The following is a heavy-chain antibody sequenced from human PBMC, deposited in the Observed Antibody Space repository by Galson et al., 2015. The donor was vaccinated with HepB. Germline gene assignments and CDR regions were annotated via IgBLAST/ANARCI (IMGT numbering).Heavy chain of an antibody. D-gene: IGHD1-26*01. J-gene: IGHJ3*02. CDR3: ATVGDYSGSYQDAFDI. Sequence: SVKVSCKASGGTFSSYAISWVRQAPGQGLEWMGGIIPIFGTANYAQKFQGRVTITADESTSTAYMELSSLRSEDTAVYYCATVGDYSGSYQDAFDIWGQGTMVTVSS. CDR1: GGTFSSYA. V-gene: IGHV1-69*13. CDR2: IIPIFGTA.